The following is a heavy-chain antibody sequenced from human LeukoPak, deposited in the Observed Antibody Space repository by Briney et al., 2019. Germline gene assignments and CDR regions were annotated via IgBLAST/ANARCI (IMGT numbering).Heavy chain of an antibody. CDR2: ISSSGSTI. J-gene: IGHJ4*02. V-gene: IGHV3-48*03. D-gene: IGHD1-26*01. CDR1: GFTFSSYE. CDR3: ARVPVATYIDY. Sequence: PGGSLRLSCAASGFTFSSYEMNWVRQAPGKGLEWVSYISSSGSTIYYADSVEGRFTISRDNAKNSLYLQMNSLRANDTAVYYCARVPVATYIDYWGQGTLVTVSS.